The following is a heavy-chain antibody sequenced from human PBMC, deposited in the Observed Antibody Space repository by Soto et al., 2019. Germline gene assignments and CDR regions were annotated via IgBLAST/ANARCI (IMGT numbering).Heavy chain of an antibody. CDR2: ISSSGSTI. Sequence: PGGSLRLSCAASGFTFSDYYMSWIRQAPGKGLEWVSYISSSGSTIYYADSVKGRFTISRDNAKNSLYLQMNSLRAEDTAVYYCARVARESEPVFGPTTYYMDVWGKGTTVTVSS. D-gene: IGHD1-1*01. V-gene: IGHV3-11*01. CDR3: ARVARESEPVFGPTTYYMDV. CDR1: GFTFSDYY. J-gene: IGHJ6*03.